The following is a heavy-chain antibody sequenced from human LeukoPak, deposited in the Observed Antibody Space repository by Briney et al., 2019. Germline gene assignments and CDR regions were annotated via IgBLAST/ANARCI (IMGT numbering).Heavy chain of an antibody. CDR1: GLTFDDYA. J-gene: IGHJ6*02. V-gene: IGHV3-9*01. CDR3: AKERYYGFQYGMDV. D-gene: IGHD3-10*01. Sequence: GGSLRLSCAAPGLTFDDYAMHWVRQAPGKGLEWVSGISWNSGSIGYADSVKGRFTISRDNAKNSLYLQMNSLRAEDTALYYCAKERYYGFQYGMDVWGQGTTVTVSS. CDR2: ISWNSGSI.